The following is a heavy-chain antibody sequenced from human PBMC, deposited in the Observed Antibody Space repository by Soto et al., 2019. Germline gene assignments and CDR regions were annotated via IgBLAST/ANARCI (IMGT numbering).Heavy chain of an antibody. J-gene: IGHJ4*02. CDR2: FDPEDGET. CDR1: GYTLTELS. Sequence: QVQLVQSGAEVKKPGASVKVSCKVSGYTLTELSMHWVRQAPGKGLEWMGGFDPEDGETIYAQKFQGRVHMTEDTSTDTDYMELSSLRSEDTAVYYCATGGNNDYGGKGPIDYWGQGTLVTVSS. V-gene: IGHV1-24*01. CDR3: ATGGNNDYGGKGPIDY. D-gene: IGHD4-17*01.